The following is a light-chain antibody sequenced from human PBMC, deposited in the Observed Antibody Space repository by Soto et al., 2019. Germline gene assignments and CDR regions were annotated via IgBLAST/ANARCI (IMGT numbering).Light chain of an antibody. CDR2: KAS. J-gene: IGKJ4*01. V-gene: IGKV1-5*03. Sequence: DIQMTQSPSTLSASVGDRVTITCRASQSIGSWLAWYQQKPGKAPKLLIYKASSLESGVPSRFSGSGSGTEFTLTISSLQPDDFATYYCQQYNSYPLTFAGGTKVDIK. CDR1: QSIGSW. CDR3: QQYNSYPLT.